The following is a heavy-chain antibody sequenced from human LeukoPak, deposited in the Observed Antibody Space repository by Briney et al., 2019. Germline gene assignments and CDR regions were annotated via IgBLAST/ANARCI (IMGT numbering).Heavy chain of an antibody. V-gene: IGHV3-23*01. Sequence: PGRSLRLSCAASGFTFSSYAMSWVRKAPGKGLGWVSTISGSGGSTYYADSVKGRFTISRDNSKNTLYLQMNSLRAEDTAVYYCAKDVDLYCDLWSGYYTSFDYWGQGTLVTVSS. CDR1: GFTFSSYA. J-gene: IGHJ4*02. D-gene: IGHD3-3*01. CDR3: AKDVDLYCDLWSGYYTSFDY. CDR2: ISGSGGST.